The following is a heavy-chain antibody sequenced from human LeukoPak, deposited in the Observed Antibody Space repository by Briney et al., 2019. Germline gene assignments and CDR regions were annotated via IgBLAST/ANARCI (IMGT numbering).Heavy chain of an antibody. J-gene: IGHJ4*02. Sequence: SETPSLTCTVSGGSISSYYWSWIRQPAGKGLEWIGRIYTSGSTNYNPSLKSRVTISVDKSKNQFSLKLSSVTAADTAVYYCALTGITGTSRFDYWGQGTLVTVSS. V-gene: IGHV4-4*07. CDR1: GGSISSYY. D-gene: IGHD1-7*01. CDR2: IYTSGST. CDR3: ALTGITGTSRFDY.